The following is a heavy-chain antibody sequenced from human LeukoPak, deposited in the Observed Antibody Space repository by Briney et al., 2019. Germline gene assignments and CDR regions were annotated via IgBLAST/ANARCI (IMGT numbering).Heavy chain of an antibody. V-gene: IGHV3-23*01. D-gene: IGHD3-22*01. CDR1: GFTFSSYW. CDR2: ISGSGGST. J-gene: IGHJ4*02. Sequence: PGGSLRLSCAASGFTFSSYWMSWVRQAPGKGLEWVSAISGSGGSTYYADSVKGRFTISRDNSKNTLYLQMNSLRAEDTAVYYCAKRGYDSSGYYLDYWGQGTLVTVSS. CDR3: AKRGYDSSGYYLDY.